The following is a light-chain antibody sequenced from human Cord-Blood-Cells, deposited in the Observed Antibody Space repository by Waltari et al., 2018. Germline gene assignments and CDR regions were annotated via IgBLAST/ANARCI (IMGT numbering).Light chain of an antibody. CDR2: DAS. J-gene: IGKJ4*01. Sequence: DIQMTQSPSSLSASVGDRVTLTCQASQDIRNYLNWYQQKPGKAPKLLIYDASNLETGVPSRFSGSGSGTDFTFTISSLQPEDIATYYCQQYDNLPPLTFGGGTKVEIK. CDR3: QQYDNLPPLT. V-gene: IGKV1-33*01. CDR1: QDIRNY.